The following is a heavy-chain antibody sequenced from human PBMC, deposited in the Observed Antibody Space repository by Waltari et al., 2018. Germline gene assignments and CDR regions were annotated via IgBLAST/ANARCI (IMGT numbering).Heavy chain of an antibody. V-gene: IGHV1-69*04. J-gene: IGHJ3*01. Sequence: QVXLXXSGAXVKXPGSSVKVSCKAXGDPFSKYELSWVRQAPGRGLEWMXRVTTXLQIVXYAQKXQGRVTITADXSTSTSYMELSSLESEDXAMYYCARXFXTGXSGNLRHIAFDXWGQGTXVIVSS. D-gene: IGHD3-3*01. CDR3: ARXFXTGXSGNLRHIAFDX. CDR2: VTTXLQIV. CDR1: GDPFSKYE.